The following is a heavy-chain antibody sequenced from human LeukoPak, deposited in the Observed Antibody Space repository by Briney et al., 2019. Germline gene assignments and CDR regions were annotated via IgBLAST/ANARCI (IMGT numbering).Heavy chain of an antibody. Sequence: GGSLRLSCAASGFTFSDAYMSWVRQAPGKGLEWVGRIKKKSKGGTTDYGAPVKGRFTISRDDSKNTLNLQMNSLKTEDTAVYYCTTGSYDSSGYHRSLEYWGQGTLVTVSS. CDR1: GFTFSDAY. CDR3: TTGSYDSSGYHRSLEY. D-gene: IGHD3-22*01. CDR2: IKKKSKGGTT. V-gene: IGHV3-15*01. J-gene: IGHJ4*02.